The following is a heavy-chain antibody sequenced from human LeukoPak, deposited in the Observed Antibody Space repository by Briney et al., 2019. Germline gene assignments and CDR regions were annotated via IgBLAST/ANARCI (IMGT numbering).Heavy chain of an antibody. V-gene: IGHV4-39*01. Sequence: SETLSLTCSVSSGSIRSSSYFWAWIRQPPGKGLEWIGNIYYTGSTYSNVPLRSRVAISVDTSKNQFSLRLSSVTAADTAVYYCARVRGGSGWHLDYWGQGTLVTVSS. CDR3: ARVRGGSGWHLDY. CDR2: IYYTGST. D-gene: IGHD6-19*01. J-gene: IGHJ4*02. CDR1: SGSIRSSSYF.